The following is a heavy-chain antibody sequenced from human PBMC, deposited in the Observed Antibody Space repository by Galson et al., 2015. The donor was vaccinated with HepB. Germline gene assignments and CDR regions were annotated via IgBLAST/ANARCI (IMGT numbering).Heavy chain of an antibody. CDR1: GGTFSSYA. CDR2: IIPIFGTA. CDR3: ARKESTAVAGDYYYGMDV. V-gene: IGHV1-69*06. J-gene: IGHJ6*02. Sequence: SVKVSCKASGGTFSSYAISWVRQAPGQGLEWMGGIIPIFGTANYAQKFQGRVTITADKSTSTAYMELSSLRSEDTAVYYCARKESTAVAGDYYYGMDVWGQGTTVTVSS. D-gene: IGHD6-19*01.